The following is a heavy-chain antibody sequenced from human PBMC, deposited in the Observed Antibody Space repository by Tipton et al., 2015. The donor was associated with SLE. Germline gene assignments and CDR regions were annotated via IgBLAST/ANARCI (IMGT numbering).Heavy chain of an antibody. J-gene: IGHJ4*02. CDR1: GGSIRTYY. Sequence: LRLSCSVSGGSIRTYYWSWIRQPPGKGLEWIGYMYHSGITNYNPSLYSRVTISVDTSKNQFSLMLTSVAAADTALYYCARIFRYDVWENSREFGYFDAWGQGALVSVSS. CDR2: MYHSGIT. D-gene: IGHD3/OR15-3a*01. V-gene: IGHV4-59*08. CDR3: ARIFRYDVWENSREFGYFDA.